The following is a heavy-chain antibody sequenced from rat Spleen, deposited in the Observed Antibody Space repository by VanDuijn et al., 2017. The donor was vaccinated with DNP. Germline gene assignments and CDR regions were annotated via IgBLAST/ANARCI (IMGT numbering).Heavy chain of an antibody. J-gene: IGHJ2*01. CDR1: GFTFSSYW. V-gene: IGHV5-58*01. Sequence: EVRLVESGGGLVQPGRSLKLSCVASGFTFSSYWMYWIRQAPGKGLEWVASINTDGGSTYYPDSVKGRFTISRDNAKSSLYLQMNSLKSEDAATYYCARQDYSNYNYFDYWGQGVMVTVSS. D-gene: IGHD1-2*01. CDR3: ARQDYSNYNYFDY. CDR2: INTDGGST.